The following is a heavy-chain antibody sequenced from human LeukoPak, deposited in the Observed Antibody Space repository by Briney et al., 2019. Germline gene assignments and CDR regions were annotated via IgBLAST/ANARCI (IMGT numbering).Heavy chain of an antibody. V-gene: IGHV1-69*05. D-gene: IGHD5-18*01. CDR1: GGTFSSYA. CDR2: IIPIFGTA. CDR3: ARARGGYSYGYHDF. Sequence: ASVKVSCKASGGTFSSYAISWVRQAPGQGLEWMGGIIPIFGTANYAQKFQGRVTMTRDTSTSTVYMDLSSLRFEDTAVYYCARARGGYSYGYHDFWGQGTLVTVSS. J-gene: IGHJ4*02.